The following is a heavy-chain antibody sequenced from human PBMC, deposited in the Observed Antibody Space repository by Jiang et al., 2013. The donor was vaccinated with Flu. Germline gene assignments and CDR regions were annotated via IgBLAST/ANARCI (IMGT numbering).Heavy chain of an antibody. Sequence: FDPEDGETIYAQKFQGRVTMTEDTSTDTAYMELSSLRSEDTAVYYCATVLPPQYCSGGSCYPYYYGMDVWGQGTTVTVSS. CDR3: ATVLPPQYCSGGSCYPYYYGMDV. J-gene: IGHJ6*02. CDR2: FDPEDGET. V-gene: IGHV1-24*01. D-gene: IGHD2-15*01.